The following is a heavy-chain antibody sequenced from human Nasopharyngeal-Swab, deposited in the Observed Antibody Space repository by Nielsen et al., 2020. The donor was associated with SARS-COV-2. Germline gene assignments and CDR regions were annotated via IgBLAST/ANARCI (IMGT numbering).Heavy chain of an antibody. CDR1: GFPFRSFC. CDR2: IAHDASNE. Sequence: SLKLSCSASGFPFRSFCMHWVRQAPGKGLEWVAFIAHDASNEYYGDSVKGRFSISRDSSKNTLYLQMDSLRGEDTAVYYCARDAPAHYGAFYWGRGTLVTVSS. V-gene: IGHV3-30*03. CDR3: ARDAPAHYGAFY. D-gene: IGHD4-17*01. J-gene: IGHJ4*02.